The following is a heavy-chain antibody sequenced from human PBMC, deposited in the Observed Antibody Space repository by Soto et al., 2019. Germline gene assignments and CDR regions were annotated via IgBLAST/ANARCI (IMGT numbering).Heavy chain of an antibody. D-gene: IGHD6-6*01. Sequence: PGGSQRLSCAASGFTFSSYSMNWVRQAPGKGLEWVSSISSSSSYIYYADSVKGRFTISRDNAKNSLYLQMNSLRAEDTAVYYCARDGRISSSSPSYYYGMDVWGQGTTVTV. CDR1: GFTFSSYS. CDR2: ISSSSSYI. CDR3: ARDGRISSSSPSYYYGMDV. V-gene: IGHV3-21*01. J-gene: IGHJ6*02.